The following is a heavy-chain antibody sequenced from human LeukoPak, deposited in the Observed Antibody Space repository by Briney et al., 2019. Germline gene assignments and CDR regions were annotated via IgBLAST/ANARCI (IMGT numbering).Heavy chain of an antibody. V-gene: IGHV3-48*01. Sequence: GGSLRLSCAASGFTFSSYSMNWVRQAPGKGLEWVSYISSSSSTIYYADSVKGRFTISRDNAKNSLYLQMNSLRAEDTAVCYCARDRYYDFWSSYYYMDVWGKGTTVTVSS. CDR1: GFTFSSYS. D-gene: IGHD3-3*01. CDR2: ISSSSSTI. CDR3: ARDRYYDFWSSYYYMDV. J-gene: IGHJ6*03.